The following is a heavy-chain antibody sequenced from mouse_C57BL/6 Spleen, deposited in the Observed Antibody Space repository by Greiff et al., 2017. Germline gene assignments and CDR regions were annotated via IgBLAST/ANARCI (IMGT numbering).Heavy chain of an antibody. CDR1: GYTFTSYW. V-gene: IGHV1-69*01. CDR3: ARDRLPYYFDY. J-gene: IGHJ2*01. Sequence: VQLQQPGAELVMPGASVKLSCKASGYTFTSYWMHWVKQRPGQGLEWIGEIDPSDSYTNYNQKFKGKSTLTVDKSSSTAYMQLSSLTSEDSAVYYCARDRLPYYFDYWGQGTTLTVSS. CDR2: IDPSDSYT.